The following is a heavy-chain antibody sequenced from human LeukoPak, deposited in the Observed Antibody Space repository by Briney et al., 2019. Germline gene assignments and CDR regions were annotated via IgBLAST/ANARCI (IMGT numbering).Heavy chain of an antibody. Sequence: ASVKVSCTASGGTFSSYAISWVRQAPGQGLEWMGRIIPILGIANYAQKFQGRVTITADKSTSTAYMELSSLRSEDTAVYYCARDLEAASGYDYSLDYWGQGTLVTVSS. V-gene: IGHV1-69*04. CDR2: IIPILGIA. CDR3: ARDLEAASGYDYSLDY. CDR1: GGTFSSYA. J-gene: IGHJ4*02. D-gene: IGHD5-12*01.